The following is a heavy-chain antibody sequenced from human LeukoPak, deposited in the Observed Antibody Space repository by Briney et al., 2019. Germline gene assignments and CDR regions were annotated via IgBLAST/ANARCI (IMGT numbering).Heavy chain of an antibody. CDR1: GFTFDDYA. CDR3: ATGYCSSTSCSQFDY. D-gene: IGHD2-2*01. J-gene: IGHJ4*02. CDR2: ICWDGGST. Sequence: GGSLRLSCAASGFTFDDYAMHWVRQAPVKGLEEVSLICWDGGSTYYADSVKGRFTISRDNSKNSLYLQMNSLRAEDTALYYCATGYCSSTSCSQFDYWGQGTLVTVSS. V-gene: IGHV3-43D*04.